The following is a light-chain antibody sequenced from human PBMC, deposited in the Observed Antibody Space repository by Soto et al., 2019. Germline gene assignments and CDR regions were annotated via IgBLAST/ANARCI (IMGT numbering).Light chain of an antibody. CDR3: QQYGSSPSGT. Sequence: EIVLTQSPGTLSLSPGERATLSCRASQSFGSTSLAWYQQKPGQSPRLLIYGASSRATGIPDRFSGSGSGTDFTLTISRLEPEDFAVHYCQQYGSSPSGTFGQGTKVEIK. CDR2: GAS. J-gene: IGKJ1*01. CDR1: QSFGSTS. V-gene: IGKV3-20*01.